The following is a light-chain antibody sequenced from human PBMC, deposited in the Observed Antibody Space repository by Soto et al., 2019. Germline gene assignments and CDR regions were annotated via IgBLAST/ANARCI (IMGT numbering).Light chain of an antibody. CDR2: DAS. CDR3: QQFNNYPIT. V-gene: IGKV1D-13*01. CDR1: QDIISS. Sequence: IQLTQSPSSLSASVGDRVTITCRASQDIISSLAWYQQKPGKAPKLLIFDASTLEGGVPSRFSGGGSATDFTLTISSLQPEDFATYYCQQFNNYPITFGQGTRLEIK. J-gene: IGKJ5*01.